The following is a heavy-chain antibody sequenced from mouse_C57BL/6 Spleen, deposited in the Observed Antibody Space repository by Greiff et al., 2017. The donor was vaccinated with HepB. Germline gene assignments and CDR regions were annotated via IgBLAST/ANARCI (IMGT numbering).Heavy chain of an antibody. CDR3: ARDYYYGFYAMDY. J-gene: IGHJ4*01. D-gene: IGHD1-1*01. V-gene: IGHV1-26*01. CDR2: INPNNGGT. Sequence: VQLKQSGPELVKPGASVKISCKASGYTFTDYYMNWVKQSHGKSLEWIGDINPNNGGTSYNQKFKGKATLTVDKSSSTAYMELRSLTSEDSAVYYCARDYYYGFYAMDYWGQGTSVTVSS. CDR1: GYTFTDYY.